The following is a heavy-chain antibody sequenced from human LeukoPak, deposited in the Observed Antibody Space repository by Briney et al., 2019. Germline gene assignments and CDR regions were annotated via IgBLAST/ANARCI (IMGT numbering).Heavy chain of an antibody. J-gene: IGHJ3*02. CDR2: IKQDGSEK. V-gene: IGHV3-7*01. Sequence: GGSLRLSCAASGFTFSSYWMSWVRQAPGKGLEWVANIKQDGSEKYYVDSVKGRFTISRDNAKNSLYLQMISLRAEDTAVYYCARGYDYGDPNDAFDIWGQGTMVTVSS. CDR1: GFTFSSYW. D-gene: IGHD4-17*01. CDR3: ARGYDYGDPNDAFDI.